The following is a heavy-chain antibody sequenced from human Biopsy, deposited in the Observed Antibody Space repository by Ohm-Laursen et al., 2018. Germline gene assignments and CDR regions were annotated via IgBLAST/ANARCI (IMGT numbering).Heavy chain of an antibody. CDR1: GGSISGSS. CDR2: ISYSRDT. Sequence: TLSLTCTVSGGSISGSSWSWIRQAPGKGLEWIGYISYSRDTNYNPSLKSRITISVDTSKNQFSPKLTSVTAADTAVYYCAKHGSGWTGDDALHIWGQGTMVTVSS. D-gene: IGHD6-19*01. CDR3: AKHGSGWTGDDALHI. V-gene: IGHV4-59*08. J-gene: IGHJ3*02.